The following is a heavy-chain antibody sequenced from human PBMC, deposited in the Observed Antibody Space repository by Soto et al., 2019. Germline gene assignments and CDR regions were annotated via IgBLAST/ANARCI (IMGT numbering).Heavy chain of an antibody. J-gene: IGHJ4*02. V-gene: IGHV3-72*01. CDR1: GFTFSDHY. CDR3: ARDSLSGSYE. Sequence: GGSLRRSCAASGFTFSDHYMDWVRQAPGKGLEWVGRTRNKANSYTTEYAASVKGRFTISRDDSKNSLYLQMNSLKTEDTAVYYCARDSLSGSYEWGQGTLVTVSS. D-gene: IGHD1-26*01. CDR2: TRNKANSYTT.